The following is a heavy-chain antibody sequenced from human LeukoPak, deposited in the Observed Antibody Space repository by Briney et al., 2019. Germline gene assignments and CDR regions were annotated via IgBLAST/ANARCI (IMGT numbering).Heavy chain of an antibody. J-gene: IGHJ6*02. V-gene: IGHV3-33*01. CDR2: IWYDGSNK. CDR1: GFTFSSYG. CDR3: VRAGLFCSSTSCYSSGGMDV. Sequence: GGSLRLSCAASGFTFSSYGRHWVRQAPGKGLEWVAVIWYDGSNKYYADSVKVRFTISRDNSKNTLSLQMTSLRAEDTAVYSCVRAGLFCSSTSCYSSGGMDVWGQGTTVTVSS. D-gene: IGHD2-2*01.